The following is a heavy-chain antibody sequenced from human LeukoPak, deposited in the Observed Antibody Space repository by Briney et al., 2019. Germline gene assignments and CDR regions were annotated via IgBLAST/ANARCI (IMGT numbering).Heavy chain of an antibody. Sequence: SQTLSLTCAISGDSVSSNSAAWNWIRQSPSRGLEWLGRTYYRSKWYNDYAVSVKSRITINPDTSKNQFSLQLNSVTPEDTAVYYRAREGYSSGWYAEDAFDIWGQGTMVAVSS. D-gene: IGHD6-19*01. V-gene: IGHV6-1*01. CDR1: GDSVSSNSAA. J-gene: IGHJ3*02. CDR3: AREGYSSGWYAEDAFDI. CDR2: TYYRSKWYN.